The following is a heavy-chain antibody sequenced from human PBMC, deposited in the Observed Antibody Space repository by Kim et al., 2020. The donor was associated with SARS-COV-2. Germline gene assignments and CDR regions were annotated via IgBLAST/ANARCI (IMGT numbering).Heavy chain of an antibody. CDR1: GFTFSSHR. CDR2: ISTSSSYI. V-gene: IGHV3-21*01. CDR3: ARAIRSTIFVVGIEGGLRYFMDF. Sequence: GGSLRLSCAGSGFTFSSHRMNWVRQAPGKGLEWVSSISTSSSYIYYADSVKGRFTISRDNAKNSLYLQMNSLRAEDTAVYYCARAIRSTIFVVGIEGGLRYFMDFWGPETTVTVTS. J-gene: IGHJ6*02. D-gene: IGHD3-3*01.